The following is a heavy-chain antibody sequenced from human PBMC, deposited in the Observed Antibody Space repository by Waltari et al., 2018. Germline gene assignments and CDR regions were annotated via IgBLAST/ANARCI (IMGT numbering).Heavy chain of an antibody. Sequence: EVQLVESGGGLIQPGGSLRLSFVASGLTVSNNYMTCLRQAPGKGLELVSLIYSGGTTYYADSVRGRFTISRDGSKNTVYLQMNSLRAEDTAVYFCARNQVETALGYWGQGTLVTVSS. CDR3: ARNQVETALGY. CDR1: GLTVSNNY. V-gene: IGHV3-53*01. J-gene: IGHJ4*02. CDR2: IYSGGTT. D-gene: IGHD2-21*02.